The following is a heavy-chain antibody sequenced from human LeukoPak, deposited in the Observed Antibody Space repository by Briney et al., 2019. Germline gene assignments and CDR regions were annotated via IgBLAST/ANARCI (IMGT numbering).Heavy chain of an antibody. CDR1: GFIFSNYD. CDR3: ARAVRGSGSYCNVMYLDY. D-gene: IGHD3-10*01. J-gene: IGHJ4*02. V-gene: IGHV3-13*01. CDR2: IGSAGDT. Sequence: GGSLRLFCAASGFIFSNYDMHWARQATGKGLEWVSAIGSAGDTYYPGSVEGRFTSSRDNAKNSLYIQMNSLRDGDTAVYYCARAVRGSGSYCNVMYLDYWGQGTLVTVSS.